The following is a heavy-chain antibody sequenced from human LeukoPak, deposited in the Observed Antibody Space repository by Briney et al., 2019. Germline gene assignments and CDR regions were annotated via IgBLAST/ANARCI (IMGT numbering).Heavy chain of an antibody. CDR2: ISWNSGSI. V-gene: IGHV3-9*01. CDR1: GFTFSSYA. J-gene: IGHJ4*02. Sequence: GGSLRLSCAASGFTFSSYAMHWVRQAPGKGLEWVSGISWNSGSIGYADSVKGRFTISRDNAKNSLYLQMNSLRAEDTALYYCAKAADSSGIEGYFDYWGQGTLVTVSS. D-gene: IGHD3-22*01. CDR3: AKAADSSGIEGYFDY.